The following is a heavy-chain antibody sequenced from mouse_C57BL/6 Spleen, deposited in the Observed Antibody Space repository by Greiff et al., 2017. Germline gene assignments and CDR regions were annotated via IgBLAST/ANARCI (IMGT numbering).Heavy chain of an antibody. CDR2: FYPGSGSI. V-gene: IGHV1-62-2*01. CDR3: ARHPPIYYDSYSYYFGY. D-gene: IGHD2-1*01. CDR1: GYTFTEYT. J-gene: IGHJ2*01. Sequence: VQLQQSGAELVQPGASVKLSCKASGYTFTEYTIHWVKQRSGQGLEWIGWFYPGSGSIKYNEKFKDKATLTADKSSSTVYMELSRLTTEDSAVYFCARHPPIYYDSYSYYFGYWGQGTTLTVST.